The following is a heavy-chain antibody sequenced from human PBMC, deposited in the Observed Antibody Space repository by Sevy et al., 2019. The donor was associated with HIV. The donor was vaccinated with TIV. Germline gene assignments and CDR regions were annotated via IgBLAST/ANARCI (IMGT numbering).Heavy chain of an antibody. V-gene: IGHV3-30-3*01. CDR2: ISYDGSSK. CDR1: GFTFSSFA. CDR3: AILGVDCVSTNCYGMRSLSFDF. Sequence: GGSLRLSCAASGFTFSSFAMHWVRQAPGKGLEWVAVISYDGSSKYYPDSVKGRFTISGDNAKNTLYLQMTRLRPEETAVYFCAILGVDCVSTNCYGMRSLSFDFWGQGTLVTVSS. D-gene: IGHD2-2*01. J-gene: IGHJ4*02.